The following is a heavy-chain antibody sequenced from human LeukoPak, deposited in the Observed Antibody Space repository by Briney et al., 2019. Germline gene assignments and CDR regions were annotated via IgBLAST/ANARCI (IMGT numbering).Heavy chain of an antibody. CDR2: IIPIFGTA. CDR1: GGTFSSYA. J-gene: IGHJ6*03. V-gene: IGHV1-69*05. CDR3: ARSHLSRVVSVYYYYYYMDV. D-gene: IGHD3-22*01. Sequence: SVKVSCKASGGTFSSYAISWVRQAPGQGLEWMGGIIPIFGTANYAQKFQGRVTITTDESTSTAYMELSSLRSEDTAVYYCARSHLSRVVSVYYYYYYMDVWGKGTTVTVSS.